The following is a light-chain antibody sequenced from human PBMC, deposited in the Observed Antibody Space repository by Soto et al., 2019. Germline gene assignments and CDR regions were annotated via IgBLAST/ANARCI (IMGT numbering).Light chain of an antibody. J-gene: IGLJ3*02. CDR2: RND. CDR3: AAWDDDLNGPV. V-gene: IGLV1-44*01. CDR1: RSNIGGTT. Sequence: QSVLTQPPSASGTPGQRVTISCSGSRSNIGGTTVNWYQRLPGTAPKLVIYRNDQRPSGVPDRFSASKSGTSASLAISGLQSEDEADYYCAAWDDDLNGPVFGGGTKVTVL.